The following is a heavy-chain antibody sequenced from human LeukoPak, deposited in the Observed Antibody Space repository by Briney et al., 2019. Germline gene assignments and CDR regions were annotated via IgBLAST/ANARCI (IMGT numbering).Heavy chain of an antibody. CDR2: ISGSGGST. Sequence: SAISGSGGSTYYADSVKGRFTISRDNSKNTLYLQMNSLRAEDTAVYYCAKDILEDYLPHDYWGQGTLVTVSS. J-gene: IGHJ4*02. V-gene: IGHV3-23*01. D-gene: IGHD4-17*01. CDR3: AKDILEDYLPHDY.